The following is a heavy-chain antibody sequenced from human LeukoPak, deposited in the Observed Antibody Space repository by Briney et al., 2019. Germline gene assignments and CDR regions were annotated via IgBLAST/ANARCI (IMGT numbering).Heavy chain of an antibody. CDR2: VSGSGGTT. D-gene: IGHD3-9*01. Sequence: PGGSLRLSCAASGFTFSSSAMSWVRQAPGKGLEWVSGVSGSGGTTYHADSVKGRFTISRDNSKNTLYLRMNRLRADDTAVYYCAKLRGYESLTGYPNLYYFDYWGQGTLVTVSS. V-gene: IGHV3-23*01. CDR1: GFTFSSSA. CDR3: AKLRGYESLTGYPNLYYFDY. J-gene: IGHJ4*02.